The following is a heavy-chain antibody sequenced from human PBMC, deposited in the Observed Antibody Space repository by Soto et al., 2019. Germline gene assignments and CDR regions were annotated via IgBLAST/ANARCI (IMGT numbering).Heavy chain of an antibody. J-gene: IGHJ5*02. D-gene: IGHD3-9*01. Sequence: QVQLQESGPGLVKPSGTLSLTCDVSGGSISSSNWWTWVRQPPGKGLEWIGEIYHSGSTNYNPSLKSRVTISIDKSKNQFSLKLTSVTAADTAVYYCARDLGQSIYRGKNWFDPWGQGTLVTVSS. CDR3: ARDLGQSIYRGKNWFDP. V-gene: IGHV4-4*02. CDR1: GGSISSSNW. CDR2: IYHSGST.